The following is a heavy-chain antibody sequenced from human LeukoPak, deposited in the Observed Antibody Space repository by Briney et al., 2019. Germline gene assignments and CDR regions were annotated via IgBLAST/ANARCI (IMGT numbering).Heavy chain of an antibody. D-gene: IGHD6-19*01. V-gene: IGHV4-61*01. Sequence: SETLSLTCTVSGGSISSGSYYWSWIRQTPGKGLEWIGYIYYSGSTHYNPSLKSRVTISLDTSKNQFSLKLSSVTAADTAVYYCATQEGYSSGWFGYWGQGTLVTVSS. CDR2: IYYSGST. J-gene: IGHJ4*02. CDR3: ATQEGYSSGWFGY. CDR1: GGSISSGSYY.